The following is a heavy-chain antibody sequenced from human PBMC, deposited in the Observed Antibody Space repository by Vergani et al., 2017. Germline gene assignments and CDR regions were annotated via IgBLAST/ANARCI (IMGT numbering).Heavy chain of an antibody. CDR2: INPNSGGT. J-gene: IGHJ3*02. V-gene: IGHV1-2*02. CDR1: GYTFTGYY. Sequence: QVQLVQSGAEVKKPGASVKVSCKASGYTFTGYYMHWVRQAPGQGLEWMGWINPNSGGTNYAQKFQGRVTMTRDTSISTAYMELSRLRSDATAVYYCARPRSPRYCSSTSFYGGNDAFDIWGQGTMVTVSS. CDR3: ARPRSPRYCSSTSFYGGNDAFDI. D-gene: IGHD2-2*01.